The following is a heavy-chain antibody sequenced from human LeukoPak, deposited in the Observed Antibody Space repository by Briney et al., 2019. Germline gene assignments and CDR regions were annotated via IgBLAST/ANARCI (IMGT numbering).Heavy chain of an antibody. CDR2: ICYSRRP. CDR1: RGQLRCGGFY. CDR3: ARAGDLRLMVRGVIISSYAFDI. Sequence: SETLLLNCIFCRGQLRCGGFYWSWIRPRAGEGLEWLGYICYSRRPYYNPALKSRVTISVDTSKNQFSLKLSSVTAADTAVYYCARAGDLRLMVRGVIISSYAFDIWGQGTMVTVSS. V-gene: IGHV4-31*03. J-gene: IGHJ3*02. D-gene: IGHD3-10*01.